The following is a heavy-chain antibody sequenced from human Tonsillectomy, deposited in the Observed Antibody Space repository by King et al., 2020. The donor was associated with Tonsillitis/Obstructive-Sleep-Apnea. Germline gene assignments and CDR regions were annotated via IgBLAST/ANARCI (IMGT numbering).Heavy chain of an antibody. J-gene: IGHJ3*02. CDR1: GFSLSTSGVG. CDR3: AHRGRNAYYYDGSGSQGAFDI. Sequence: TLQESGPTLVKPTQTLMLTCTFSGFSLSTSGVGVGWIRQPPGKALEWLALIYWDDDKRYRLSLKSRLTITKDTSKNQVVLTMTNMDPVDTATYYCAHRGRNAYYYDGSGSQGAFDIWGQGTVVTVSS. D-gene: IGHD3-22*01. V-gene: IGHV2-5*02. CDR2: IYWDDDK.